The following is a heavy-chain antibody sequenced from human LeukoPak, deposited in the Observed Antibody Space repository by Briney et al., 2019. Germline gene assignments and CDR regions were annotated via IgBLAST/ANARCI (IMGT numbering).Heavy chain of an antibody. V-gene: IGHV3-53*01. D-gene: IGHD1-14*01. J-gene: IGHJ4*02. CDR1: GFTVITDD. CDR3: ARGVEPLAANTLAY. Sequence: PGGSLRLSCAASGFTVITDDMTLVRQAPGEGLEWGSVLYSDGNTKYADSVQGRFTISRDNSKNTLYLEMNSLRPDDTAVYYCARGVEPLAANTLAYWGQGTLVTVSS. CDR2: LYSDGNT.